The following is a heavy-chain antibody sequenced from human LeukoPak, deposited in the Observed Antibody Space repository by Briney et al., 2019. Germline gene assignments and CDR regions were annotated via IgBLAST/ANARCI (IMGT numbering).Heavy chain of an antibody. Sequence: SETLSLTCTVSGYSISSGYYWGWIRQPPGKGLEWLANIHYSGSTYHNSSLKSRVTISVDTSKNQFSLKLTSMTAADTAVYYCARDKIRLPGYSYGFYYFDYWGQGTLVTVSS. CDR3: ARDKIRLPGYSYGFYYFDY. D-gene: IGHD5-18*01. J-gene: IGHJ4*02. CDR1: GYSISSGYY. V-gene: IGHV4-38-2*02. CDR2: IHYSGST.